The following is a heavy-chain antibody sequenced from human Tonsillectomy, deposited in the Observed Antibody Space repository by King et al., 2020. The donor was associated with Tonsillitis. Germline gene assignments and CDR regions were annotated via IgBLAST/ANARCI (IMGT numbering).Heavy chain of an antibody. V-gene: IGHV3-30*04. CDR2: ISYDGSNK. CDR3: ARDPGGYGDYGGMIEY. D-gene: IGHD4-17*01. Sequence: VQLVESGGGVVQPGRSLRLSCAASGFTFSSYAMHWVRQAPGRGLEWVAVISYDGSNKYYADSVKGRFTISRDNSKNTLYLQMNSLRPEDTAMYYCARDPGGYGDYGGMIEYWGQGTLVTVSS. J-gene: IGHJ4*02. CDR1: GFTFSSYA.